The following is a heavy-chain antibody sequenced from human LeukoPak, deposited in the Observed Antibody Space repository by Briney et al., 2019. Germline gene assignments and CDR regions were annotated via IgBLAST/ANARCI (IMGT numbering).Heavy chain of an antibody. CDR1: GFTFSRYG. D-gene: IGHD3/OR15-3a*01. CDR2: LSGDGYTT. CDR3: AKRVRTDHGNFDY. Sequence: GGSLRLSCAASGFTFSRYGMSWVRPAPEKGLEWGSHLSGDGYTTYYADSVKGRVTISRDNSKNTVYLQMNSLRAEDKAIYYCAKRVRTDHGNFDYWGQGTLVTVSS. V-gene: IGHV3-23*01. J-gene: IGHJ4*02.